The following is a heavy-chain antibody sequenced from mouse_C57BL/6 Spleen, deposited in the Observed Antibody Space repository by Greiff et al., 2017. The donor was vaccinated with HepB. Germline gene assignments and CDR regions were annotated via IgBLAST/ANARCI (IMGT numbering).Heavy chain of an antibody. CDR3: AREICYYGSSYGGYFDV. V-gene: IGHV5-4*03. J-gene: IGHJ1*03. CDR1: GFTFSSYA. D-gene: IGHD1-1*01. Sequence: EVKLVESGGGLVKPGGSLKLSCAASGFTFSSYAMSWVRQTPEKRLEWVATISDGGSYTYYPDNVKGRFTISRDNAKNNLYLQMSHLKSEDTAMYYCAREICYYGSSYGGYFDVWGTGTTVTVAS. CDR2: ISDGGSYT.